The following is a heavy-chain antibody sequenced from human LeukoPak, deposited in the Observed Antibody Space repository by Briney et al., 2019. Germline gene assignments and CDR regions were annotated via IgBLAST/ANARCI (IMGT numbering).Heavy chain of an antibody. V-gene: IGHV3-15*01. CDR3: TTDWTYYYDSSGYIPDFDY. Sequence: GGSLRLSCAASGFTFSNAWMSWVRQAPGKGLEWVGRIKSKTDGGTTDYAAPVKGRFTISRDDSKNTLYPQMNSLKTEDTAVYYCTTDWTYYYDSSGYIPDFDYWGQGTLVTVSS. CDR1: GFTFSNAW. CDR2: IKSKTDGGTT. J-gene: IGHJ4*02. D-gene: IGHD3-22*01.